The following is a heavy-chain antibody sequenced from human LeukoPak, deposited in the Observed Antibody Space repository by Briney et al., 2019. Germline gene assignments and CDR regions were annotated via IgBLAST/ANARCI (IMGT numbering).Heavy chain of an antibody. J-gene: IGHJ4*02. CDR1: GYTFTSYG. Sequence: GASVKVSCKASGYTFTSYGISWVRQAPGQGLEWMGWISAYNGNTNYAQKLQGRVTMTTDTSTSTAYMELRSLRSDDTAMYYCARDLSGSSGWLVGPDYWGQGTLVTVSS. CDR3: ARDLSGSSGWLVGPDY. V-gene: IGHV1-18*01. CDR2: ISAYNGNT. D-gene: IGHD6-19*01.